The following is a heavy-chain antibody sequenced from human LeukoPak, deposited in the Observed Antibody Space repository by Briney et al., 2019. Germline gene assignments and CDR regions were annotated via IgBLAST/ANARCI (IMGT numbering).Heavy chain of an antibody. CDR3: AREAPLWFGELSLLFDY. D-gene: IGHD3-10*01. CDR2: IYTSGST. V-gene: IGHV4-4*07. CDR1: GGSISSYY. J-gene: IGHJ4*02. Sequence: KPSETLSLTCTVSGGSISSYYWSWIRQPAGEGLEWIGRIYTSGSTNYNPSLKSRVTMSVDTSKNQFSLKLSSVTAADTAVYYCAREAPLWFGELSLLFDYWGQGTLVTVSS.